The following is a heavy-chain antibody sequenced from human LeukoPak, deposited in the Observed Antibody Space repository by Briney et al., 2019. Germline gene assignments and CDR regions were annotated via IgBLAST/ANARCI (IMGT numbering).Heavy chain of an antibody. CDR1: GGTFSSYA. V-gene: IGHV1-69*13. CDR3: ARDRGIVVVPAATNWFDP. CDR2: IIPIFGTA. D-gene: IGHD2-2*01. J-gene: IGHJ5*02. Sequence: SVRVSCKASGGTFSSYAISWVRQAPGQGLEWMGGIIPIFGTANYAQKFQGRVTITADESTSTAYMELSSLRSEDTAVYYCARDRGIVVVPAATNWFDPWGQGTLVTVSS.